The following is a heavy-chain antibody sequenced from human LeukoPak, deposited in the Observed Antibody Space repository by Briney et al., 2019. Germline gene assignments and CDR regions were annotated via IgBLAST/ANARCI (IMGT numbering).Heavy chain of an antibody. CDR1: GFTFSTYA. V-gene: IGHV3-23*01. CDR3: AEARVVMVVAATVLDY. CDR2: ISGSGDST. Sequence: GGSLRLSCAASGFTFSTYAMSWVRQAPGKGLEWVSGISGSGDSTYYSDSVKGRFTISRDNSKNTLYLQMNSLRAEDTAVYYCAEARVVMVVAATVLDYWGQGALVTVSS. J-gene: IGHJ4*02. D-gene: IGHD2-15*01.